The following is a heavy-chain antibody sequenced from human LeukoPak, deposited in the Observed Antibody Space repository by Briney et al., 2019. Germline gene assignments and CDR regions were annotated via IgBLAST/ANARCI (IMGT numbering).Heavy chain of an antibody. V-gene: IGHV3-21*01. CDR1: GFSFSSYS. Sequence: GGSLRLSCAPSGFSFSSYSMNWVRQAPGKGLEWVSSITFSSSYIKYADSVKGRFTISRDNAKNSLYLQMDSLRAEDTAVYYCARARGNDWYSDYRGQGTLVTVSS. CDR3: ARARGNDWYSDY. CDR2: ITFSSSYI. J-gene: IGHJ4*02. D-gene: IGHD3-9*01.